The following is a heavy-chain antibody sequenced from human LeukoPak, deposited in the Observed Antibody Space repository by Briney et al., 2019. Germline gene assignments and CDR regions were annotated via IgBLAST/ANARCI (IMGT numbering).Heavy chain of an antibody. CDR3: ALRSSTSWCLRD. D-gene: IGHD2-2*01. V-gene: IGHV3-53*01. CDR2: IYSGGNT. J-gene: IGHJ4*02. CDR1: GFTLSSYW. Sequence: GGSLRLSCAASGFTLSSYWMHWVRQAPGKGLVWVSVIYSGGNTYYADSVKGRFTISRDNSKNTLYLQMNSLRAEDTAVYYCALRSSTSWCLRDWGQGTLVTVSS.